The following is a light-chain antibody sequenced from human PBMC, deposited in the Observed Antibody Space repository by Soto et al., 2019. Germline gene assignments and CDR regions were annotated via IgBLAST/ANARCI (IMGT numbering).Light chain of an antibody. CDR3: QLYGASDLFT. J-gene: IGKJ2*01. CDR1: HAITTNY. CDR2: GAS. V-gene: IGKV3-20*01. Sequence: LTQSPGTLSLSPGESATLSCTASHAITTNYLAWYQRKLGRPPRLLIAGASSRATGVPDRFSGSGSGTAFTLTISRLEPGDSATYYCQLYGASDLFTFGPGTKLEI.